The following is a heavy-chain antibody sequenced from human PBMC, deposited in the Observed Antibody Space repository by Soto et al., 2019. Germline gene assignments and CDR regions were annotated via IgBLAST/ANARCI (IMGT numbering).Heavy chain of an antibody. J-gene: IGHJ6*03. CDR1: GFTFSGSA. CDR3: SRQASDFWSGKPQYYMDV. V-gene: IGHV3-73*01. D-gene: IGHD3-3*01. Sequence: EVQLVESGGGLVQPGGSLKLSCAASGFTFSGSAMHWVRQASGKGLEWVGRIRSKGNNYATAYGASLKGRFTISRDDSKNTAYLQMNSLNTEDTAVYYCSRQASDFWSGKPQYYMDVWGKGTTVTGSS. CDR2: IRSKGNNYAT.